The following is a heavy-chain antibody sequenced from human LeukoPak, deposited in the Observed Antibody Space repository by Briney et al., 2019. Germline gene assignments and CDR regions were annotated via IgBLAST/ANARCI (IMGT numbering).Heavy chain of an antibody. CDR1: GGSISSGGYS. Sequence: SETLSLTCAVSGGSISSGGYSWSWIRQPPGEGLEWIGYIYHSGSIYYNPSLKSRVTISVDRSKNQFSLKVNSVTAADTAVYYCARASSPDCTGGSCHGYFDLWGRGTLVTVSS. CDR3: ARASSPDCTGGSCHGYFDL. D-gene: IGHD2-15*01. CDR2: IYHSGSI. J-gene: IGHJ2*01. V-gene: IGHV4-30-2*01.